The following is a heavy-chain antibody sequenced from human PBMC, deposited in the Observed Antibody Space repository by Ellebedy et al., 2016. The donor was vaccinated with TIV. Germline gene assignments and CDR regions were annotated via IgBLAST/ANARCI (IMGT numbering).Heavy chain of an antibody. CDR1: GFTFSSYS. CDR2: ISSSSSYI. Sequence: GGSLRLSXAASGFTFSSYSMNWVRQAPGKGLEWVSSISSSSSYIYYADSVKGRFTISRDNVKNSLYLQMNSLRAEDTAVYYCARVGDDYGDYWGQGTLVTVSS. D-gene: IGHD3-16*01. V-gene: IGHV3-21*01. CDR3: ARVGDDYGDY. J-gene: IGHJ4*02.